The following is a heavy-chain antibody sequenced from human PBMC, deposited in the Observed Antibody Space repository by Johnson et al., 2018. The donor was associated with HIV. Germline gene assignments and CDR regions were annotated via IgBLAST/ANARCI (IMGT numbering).Heavy chain of an antibody. CDR1: RFIFDDYG. D-gene: IGHD3-10*01. Sequence: VQLVESGGGVLRPGGSLRLSCEGFRFIFDDYGLSWVRQAPGKGLEWVSYISSSGSTIYYADSVKGRFTISRDNAKNSLYLHMNSLRAEDTAVYYCARDADKDLWFGESADAFDIWGQGTMVTVSS. CDR2: ISSSGSTI. J-gene: IGHJ3*02. CDR3: ARDADKDLWFGESADAFDI. V-gene: IGHV3-48*04.